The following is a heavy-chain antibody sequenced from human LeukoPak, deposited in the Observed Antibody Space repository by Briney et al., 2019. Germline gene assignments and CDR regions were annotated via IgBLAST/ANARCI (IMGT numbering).Heavy chain of an antibody. CDR3: ARGAGTIFGVVIESNDAFDI. CDR1: GYTFTSYA. J-gene: IGHJ3*02. V-gene: IGHV7-4-1*02. Sequence: ASVKVSCKDSGYTFTSYAMNWVRQAPGQGLEWMGWINTNTGNPTYAQGFTGRFVFSLDTSVSTAYLQISSLKAEDTAVYYCARGAGTIFGVVIESNDAFDIWGQGTMVTVSS. CDR2: INTNTGNP. D-gene: IGHD3-3*01.